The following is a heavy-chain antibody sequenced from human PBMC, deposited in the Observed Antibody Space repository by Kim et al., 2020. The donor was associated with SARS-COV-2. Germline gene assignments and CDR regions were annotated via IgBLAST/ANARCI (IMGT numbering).Heavy chain of an antibody. CDR3: AKDGAAGFGVVVAAPFDY. J-gene: IGHJ4*02. D-gene: IGHD2-15*01. V-gene: IGHV3-9*01. CDR1: GFTFDDYA. Sequence: GGSLRLSCAASGFTFDDYAMHWVRQAPGKGLEWVSGISWNSGSIGYADSVKGRFTISRDNAKNSLYLQMNSLRAEDTALYYCAKDGAAGFGVVVAAPFDYWGQGTLVTVSS. CDR2: ISWNSGSI.